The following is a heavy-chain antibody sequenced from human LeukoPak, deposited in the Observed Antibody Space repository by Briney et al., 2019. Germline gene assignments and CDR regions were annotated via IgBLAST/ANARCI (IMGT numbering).Heavy chain of an antibody. CDR3: PRLYSALPAFDY. Sequence: PGGSLRLSCAASGFTLSTYSVTWVRQALGKGLEGVSYISSSTNVIYYADSVKGRFTISRDNVKNSLYLQMNSLRADHTAVYYCPRLYSALPAFDYWGQGTLVTVSS. CDR1: GFTLSTYS. V-gene: IGHV3-48*01. D-gene: IGHD6-13*01. J-gene: IGHJ4*02. CDR2: ISSSTNVI.